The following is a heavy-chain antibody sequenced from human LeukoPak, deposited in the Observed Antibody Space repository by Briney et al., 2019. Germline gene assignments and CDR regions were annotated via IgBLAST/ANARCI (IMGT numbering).Heavy chain of an antibody. D-gene: IGHD6-19*01. J-gene: IGHJ5*02. CDR1: GNTFTSYY. CDR3: ARGPKKQWLAPSNWFDP. V-gene: IGHV1-46*04. Sequence: ASVKVSCKAAGNTFTSYYLHWVRQAPGQGLEWMGIINPSGGSTSYAQKLHGRVTTTSDTSINTLYMELNSLASEDTAVYYCARGPKKQWLAPSNWFDPWGQGTLVTVSS. CDR2: INPSGGST.